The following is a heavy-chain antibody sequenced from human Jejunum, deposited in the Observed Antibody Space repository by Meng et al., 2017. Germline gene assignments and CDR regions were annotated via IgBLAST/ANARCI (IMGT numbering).Heavy chain of an antibody. CDR3: ARGELLWDY. Sequence: VQLQESGQELVKPSQALSLTFTVSGDCNSSGEYFWSWIRQPPWKGLEWIGYMDYRGSTFYNPSLKSRVTISVDTSKNQFSLKLSSVTAADNAVYFCARGELLWDYWGQGTLVTVSS. CDR1: GDCNSSGEYF. CDR2: MDYRGST. J-gene: IGHJ4*02. V-gene: IGHV4-30-4*01. D-gene: IGHD2-2*01.